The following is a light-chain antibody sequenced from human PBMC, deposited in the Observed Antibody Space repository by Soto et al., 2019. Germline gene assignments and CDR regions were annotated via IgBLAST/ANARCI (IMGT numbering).Light chain of an antibody. J-gene: IGKJ1*01. V-gene: IGKV1-39*01. CDR2: AAS. Sequence: DIQMTQSKSSLSASVGDRVTITCRASQSISSYLNWYQQKPGKAPKLLIYAASSLQSGVPSRFSGSGSGTEFTLTISSLQPDDFATYYCQQYNSYSRTFGQGTKVDI. CDR3: QQYNSYSRT. CDR1: QSISSY.